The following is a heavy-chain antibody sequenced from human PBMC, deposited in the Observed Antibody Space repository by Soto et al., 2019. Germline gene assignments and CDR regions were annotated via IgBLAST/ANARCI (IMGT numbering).Heavy chain of an antibody. J-gene: IGHJ4*02. V-gene: IGHV4-31*03. CDR2: IYYSGST. CDR1: GGSISSGRYY. D-gene: IGHD3-10*01. Sequence: QVQLQESGPGLVKPSQTLSLTCTVSGGSISSGRYYWSWIRQHPGKGLEWIRYIYYSGSTYYNPSLKSRVTISVDTSKNQFSLKLSSVTAADTAVYYCAREMVRGVIRGSFDYWGQGTLVTVSS. CDR3: AREMVRGVIRGSFDY.